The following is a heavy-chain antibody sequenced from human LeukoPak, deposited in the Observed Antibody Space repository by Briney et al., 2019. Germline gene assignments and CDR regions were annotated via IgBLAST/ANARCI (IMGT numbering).Heavy chain of an antibody. CDR3: ATTPAAKGKFLFDS. CDR1: GFTFGSYS. V-gene: IGHV3-21*01. J-gene: IGHJ4*02. CDR2: IGSNSSYI. D-gene: IGHD5-18*01. Sequence: MTGGSLRLSCAASGFTFGSYSMNWVRQAPGKGLEWVSSIGSNSSYIYSGDSVKGRFTISRDNAKNSLYLQMNSLRAEDTAVYYCATTPAAKGKFLFDSWGQGTLVTVFS.